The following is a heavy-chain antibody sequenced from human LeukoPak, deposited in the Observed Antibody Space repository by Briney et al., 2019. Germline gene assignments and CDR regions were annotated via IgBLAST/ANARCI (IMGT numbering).Heavy chain of an antibody. Sequence: GGSLRLSCAASGFTFSSYSMSWVRQAPGKGLEWVSAISDSGITTYYADSVRGRFTISRDNSKSTLYLQMNGLRAEDTALYYCAKALRFWGQGTLVTVSS. V-gene: IGHV3-23*01. J-gene: IGHJ4*02. CDR1: GFTFSSYS. D-gene: IGHD3-16*01. CDR2: ISDSGITT. CDR3: AKALRF.